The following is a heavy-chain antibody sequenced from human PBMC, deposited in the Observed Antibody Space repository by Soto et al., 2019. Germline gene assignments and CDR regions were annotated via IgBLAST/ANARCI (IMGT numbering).Heavy chain of an antibody. Sequence: ASVKVSCKASGGTFSSYAISWVRQAPGQGLEWMGGIIPIFGTANYAQKFQGRVTITADESTSTAYMELSSLRSEDMAVYYCARSDMTTVTPFDYWCQGTLVTVSS. CDR2: IIPIFGTA. J-gene: IGHJ4*02. CDR1: GGTFSSYA. CDR3: ARSDMTTVTPFDY. V-gene: IGHV1-69*13. D-gene: IGHD4-17*01.